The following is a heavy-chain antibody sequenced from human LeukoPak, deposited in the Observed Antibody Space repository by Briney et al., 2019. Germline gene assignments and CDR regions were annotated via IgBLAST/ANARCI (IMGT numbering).Heavy chain of an antibody. CDR1: GGSFSGYY. Sequence: SETLSLTCAVYGGSFSGYYWSWIRQPPGKGLEWIGEINHSGSTNYNPSLKSRVTISVDTSKNQFSLKLSSVTAADTAVYYCARGGRTYYDFWSAHKGPYFDYWGQGTLVTVSS. V-gene: IGHV4-34*01. D-gene: IGHD3-3*01. J-gene: IGHJ4*02. CDR2: INHSGST. CDR3: ARGGRTYYDFWSAHKGPYFDY.